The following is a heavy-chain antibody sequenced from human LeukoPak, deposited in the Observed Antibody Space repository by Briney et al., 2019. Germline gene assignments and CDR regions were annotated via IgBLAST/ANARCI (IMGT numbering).Heavy chain of an antibody. CDR2: IYYSGTT. Sequence: PSETLSLTCTVSGDSISSRTYYWSWIRQHPGKGLEWIGYIYYSGTTYYNPSLKSRLTISVDTSENQFSLELSSVTAADTAVYYCARNSNNAFDIWGQGTMVTVSS. CDR3: ARNSNNAFDI. D-gene: IGHD6-13*01. V-gene: IGHV4-31*03. J-gene: IGHJ3*02. CDR1: GDSISSRTYY.